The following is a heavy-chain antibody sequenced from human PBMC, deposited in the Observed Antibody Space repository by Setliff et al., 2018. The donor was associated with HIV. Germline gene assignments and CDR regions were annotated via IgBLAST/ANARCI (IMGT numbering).Heavy chain of an antibody. CDR1: GYSISSGFY. CDR3: ATYSAGEGGRGH. CDR2: IYQSSGTT. Sequence: PSETLSLTCAVSGYSISSGFYWSWMRQPPGKGLEWIGSIYQSSGTTHYNPSLSSRVTISFDASKKYFSLKLTSVTAADTAMYYCATYSAGEGGRGHWGQGTLVTVSS. D-gene: IGHD2-15*01. J-gene: IGHJ4*02. V-gene: IGHV4-38-2*01.